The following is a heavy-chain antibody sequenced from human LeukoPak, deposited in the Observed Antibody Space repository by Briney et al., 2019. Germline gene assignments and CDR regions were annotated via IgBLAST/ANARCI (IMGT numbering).Heavy chain of an antibody. Sequence: GGSLRLSCAASGFTFSSYAMSWVRQAPGKGLEWVSAISGSGGSIFYADSMKGRFTISRDNSKNTLYLQMNSLRAEDTAVYYCAKDIVVVPAPGGTVTNWGQGTLVTVSS. CDR2: ISGSGGSI. V-gene: IGHV3-23*01. D-gene: IGHD2-2*01. J-gene: IGHJ4*02. CDR3: AKDIVVVPAPGGTVTN. CDR1: GFTFSSYA.